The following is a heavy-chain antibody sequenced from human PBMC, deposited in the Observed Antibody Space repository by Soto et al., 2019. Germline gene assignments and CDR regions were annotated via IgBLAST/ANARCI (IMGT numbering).Heavy chain of an antibody. CDR1: GYSFTTYG. D-gene: IGHD1-26*01. CDR3: SRVDTAPYCRYGMDD. Sequence: QVQLVQSGGEVKKPGASVKVSCKTSGYSFTTYGISWVRQAPGQGLEWMGWISAYNGNTNYAQKLQGRVTMTTDTSTSTAHMELRSLRSDDTPLYYCSRVDTAPYCRYGMDDWGKGSTVTVS. V-gene: IGHV1-18*01. CDR2: ISAYNGNT. J-gene: IGHJ6*04.